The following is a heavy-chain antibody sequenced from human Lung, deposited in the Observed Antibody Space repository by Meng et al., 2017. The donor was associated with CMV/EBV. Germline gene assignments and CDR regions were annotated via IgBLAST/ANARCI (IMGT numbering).Heavy chain of an antibody. V-gene: IGHV3-48*04. D-gene: IGHD6-6*01. J-gene: IGHJ6*02. CDR3: ARPLAIRPMLGYYYGLDV. CDR1: GFTFRSYG. Sequence: GESXKISCAGSGFTFRSYGMSWVRQAPGRGLEWISYISATGDTIHYADSVKGRFTVSRDNTKSSVYLRMNSLGAEDTAVYYCARPLAIRPMLGYYYGLDVWXQGTTVTVSS. CDR2: ISATGDTI.